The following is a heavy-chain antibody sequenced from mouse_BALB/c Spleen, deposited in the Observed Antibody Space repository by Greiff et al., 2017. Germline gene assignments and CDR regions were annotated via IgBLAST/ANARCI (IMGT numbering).Heavy chain of an antibody. J-gene: IGHJ3*01. V-gene: IGHV1-80*01. D-gene: IGHD2-3*01. CDR2: IYPGDGDT. CDR3: ARGNDGYPEGFAY. Sequence: QVQLQQSGAELVRPGSSVKISCKASGYAFSSYWMNWVKQRPGQGLEWIGQIYPGDGDTNYNGKFKGKATLTADKSSSTAYMQLSSLTSEDSAVYFCARGNDGYPEGFAYWGQGTLVSVSA. CDR1: GYAFSSYW.